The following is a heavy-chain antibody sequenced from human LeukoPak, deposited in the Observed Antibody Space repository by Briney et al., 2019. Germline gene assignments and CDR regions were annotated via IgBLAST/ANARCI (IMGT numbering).Heavy chain of an antibody. CDR1: GFTFSTYS. Sequence: PGGSLRLFCAASGFTFSTYSMNWVRQAPGKGLEWVSYIGSSDSTIYYADSVKGRFTISRDNAKNSLYLQMNSLRAEDTAVYYCARAVAGLRHFDYWGQGTLVTVSS. CDR3: ARAVAGLRHFDY. D-gene: IGHD6-19*01. V-gene: IGHV3-48*01. CDR2: IGSSDSTI. J-gene: IGHJ4*02.